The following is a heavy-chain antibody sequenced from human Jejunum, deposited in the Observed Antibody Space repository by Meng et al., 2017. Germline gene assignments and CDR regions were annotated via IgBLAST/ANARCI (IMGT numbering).Heavy chain of an antibody. J-gene: IGHJ4*02. Sequence: QVQLQESGPGLVKPSGTLALTCAVSGASISSSNWWSWVRQSPGKGLEWIGEIYHRGNINYNPSLKSRVTISVDKSKNQFSLKLNSVTAADTAVYYCSRVDSSASFDYWGQGTLVTVSS. CDR3: SRVDSSASFDY. V-gene: IGHV4-4*02. D-gene: IGHD6-6*01. CDR2: IYHRGNI. CDR1: GASISSSNW.